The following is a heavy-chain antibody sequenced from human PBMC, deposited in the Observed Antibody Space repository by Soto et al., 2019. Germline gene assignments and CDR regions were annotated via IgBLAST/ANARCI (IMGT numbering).Heavy chain of an antibody. Sequence: GESLKISCKGSVYSFTSYWIGWVRQMPGKGLEWMGIIYPGDSDTRYSPSFQGRVTISADKSISTAYLQWSSLKASDTATYYCARGDTALSYWYFDLWGRGTLVTVSS. CDR3: ARGDTALSYWYFDL. V-gene: IGHV5-51*01. CDR1: VYSFTSYW. CDR2: IYPGDSDT. J-gene: IGHJ2*01. D-gene: IGHD5-18*01.